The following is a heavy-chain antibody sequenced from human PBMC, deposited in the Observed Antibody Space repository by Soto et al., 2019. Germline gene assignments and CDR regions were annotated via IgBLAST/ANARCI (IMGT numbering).Heavy chain of an antibody. D-gene: IGHD1-26*01. CDR1: GYSFTGYF. Sequence: ASVKVSCKASGYSFTGYFIHWVRQAPGQGLEWMGWINPNTGFTKYAEEFQGRVTMTRDTSITTAYMELSRLRSDDTAVYYCARAPSGSYSASFDPWGQGTLVTVSS. J-gene: IGHJ5*02. CDR2: INPNTGFT. CDR3: ARAPSGSYSASFDP. V-gene: IGHV1-2*02.